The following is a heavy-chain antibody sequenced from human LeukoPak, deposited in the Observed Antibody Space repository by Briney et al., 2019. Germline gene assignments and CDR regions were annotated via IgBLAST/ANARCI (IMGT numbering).Heavy chain of an antibody. CDR1: GDSVSSNSAA. V-gene: IGHV6-1*01. Sequence: QTLSLTCAISGDSVSSNSAAWNWIRQSPSRGLEWLGRTYYRFRWYNEYAVSVKSRITINADTSKNQFSLRLKSVTPEDTAVYYCAGGPGTLYSWGQGALVTVSS. D-gene: IGHD1-26*01. J-gene: IGHJ4*02. CDR3: AGGPGTLYS. CDR2: TYYRFRWYN.